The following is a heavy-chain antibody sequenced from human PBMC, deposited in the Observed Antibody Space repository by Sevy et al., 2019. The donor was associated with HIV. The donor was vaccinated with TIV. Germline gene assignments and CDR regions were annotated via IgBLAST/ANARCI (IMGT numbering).Heavy chain of an antibody. V-gene: IGHV3-48*02. CDR3: ARDRWLVTPTDDY. CDR2: ISSSSSTI. Sequence: GGSLRLSCAASGFTFSSYWMSWVRQAPGKGLEWVSYISSSSSTIYYADSVKGRFTISRDNAKNSLYLQMNSLRDEDTAVYYCARDRWLVTPTDDYWGQGTLVTVSS. J-gene: IGHJ4*02. CDR1: GFTFSSYW. D-gene: IGHD6-19*01.